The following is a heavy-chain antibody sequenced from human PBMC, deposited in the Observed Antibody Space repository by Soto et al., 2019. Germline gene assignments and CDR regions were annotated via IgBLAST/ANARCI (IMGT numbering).Heavy chain of an antibody. J-gene: IGHJ5*02. D-gene: IGHD6-19*01. Sequence: SGTTLENPTHTLTLTCTFSGFSLSTSGVGVGWIRQPPGKALEWLALIYWNDDKRYSPSLKSRLTITKDTPKNQVVLTMTNMDPVDTATYYCAPSRIAVAGTWFDPWGQGTLVTV. CDR2: IYWNDDK. V-gene: IGHV2-5*01. CDR1: GFSLSTSGVG. CDR3: APSRIAVAGTWFDP.